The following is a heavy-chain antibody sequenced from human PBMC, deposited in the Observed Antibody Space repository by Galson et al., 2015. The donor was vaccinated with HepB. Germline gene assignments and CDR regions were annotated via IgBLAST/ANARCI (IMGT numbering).Heavy chain of an antibody. CDR1: GDSFSSYA. J-gene: IGHJ4*02. CDR2: IIPIFATA. CDR3: ARVGRGYGDPLDY. V-gene: IGHV1-69*13. Sequence: SVKVSCKASGDSFSSYAINWVRQAPGQGLEWMAGIIPIFATANYEQKFQGRLTITADESTTTAYMELSSLRSEDTAVYYCARVGRGYGDPLDYWGQGTLVTVSS. D-gene: IGHD4-17*01.